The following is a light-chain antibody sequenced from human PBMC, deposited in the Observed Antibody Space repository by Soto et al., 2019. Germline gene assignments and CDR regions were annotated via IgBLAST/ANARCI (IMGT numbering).Light chain of an antibody. V-gene: IGLV2-8*01. Sequence: QSVLTQPPSASGSPGQSVTISCTGTSSDVGGYNYVSWYQQHPGKAPKLMIYEVSKRPSGVPDRFSGSKSGNTASLTVSGLQAEDEAAYYCSSYAGXNNFHVFGTGTKVTVL. CDR1: SSDVGGYNY. CDR3: SSYAGXNNFHV. CDR2: EVS. J-gene: IGLJ1*01.